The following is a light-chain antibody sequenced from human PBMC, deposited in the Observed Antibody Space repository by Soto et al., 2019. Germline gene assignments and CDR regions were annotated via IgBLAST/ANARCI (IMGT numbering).Light chain of an antibody. CDR1: QSVSSY. CDR2: DAS. CDR3: QQRSNWPPLT. J-gene: IGKJ4*01. Sequence: EIVLTQSPATLSLSPGDRATLSCRASQSVSSYLAWYQQKPGQAPRLLIYDASNRATGIPARFSGSGSGTDFTLTISSLEPEDFAFYYCQQRSNWPPLTFGGGTKVEIE. V-gene: IGKV3-11*01.